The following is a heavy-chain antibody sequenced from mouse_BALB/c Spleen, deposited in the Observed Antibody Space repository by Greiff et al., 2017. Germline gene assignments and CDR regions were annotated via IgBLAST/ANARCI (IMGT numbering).Heavy chain of an antibody. Sequence: EVHLVESGGGLVKPGGSLKLSCAASGFTFSSYAMSWVRQTPEKRLEWVASISSGGSTYYPDSVKGRFTISRDNARNILYLQMSSLRSEDTAMYYCAREGYGHYFDYWGQGTTLTVSS. CDR1: GFTFSSYA. J-gene: IGHJ2*01. CDR3: AREGYGHYFDY. CDR2: ISSGGST. D-gene: IGHD1-2*01. V-gene: IGHV5-6-5*01.